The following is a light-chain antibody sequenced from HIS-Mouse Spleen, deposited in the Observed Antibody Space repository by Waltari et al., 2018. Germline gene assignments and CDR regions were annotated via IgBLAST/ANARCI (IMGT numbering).Light chain of an antibody. CDR2: LGS. CDR3: MQALQTPFT. CDR1: QRPLHSNGYNY. Sequence: DIVMTQSPPSLLVTPGEPASISCRSSQRPLHSNGYNYLDWYLQKPGQSPQLLIYLGSNRASGVPDRFSGSGSGTDFTLKISRVEAEDVGVYYCMQALQTPFTFGPGTKVDIK. V-gene: IGKV2-28*01. J-gene: IGKJ3*01.